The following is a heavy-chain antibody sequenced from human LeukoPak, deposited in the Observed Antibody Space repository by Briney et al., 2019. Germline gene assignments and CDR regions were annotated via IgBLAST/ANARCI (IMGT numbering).Heavy chain of an antibody. D-gene: IGHD5-24*01. CDR3: ARLRDGYNWDYYYMDV. Sequence: ASVKVSCKASGYTFTSYYMHWVRQAPGQGLEWMGWINPNSGGTNYAQKFQGRVTMTRDTSISTAYMELSRLRSDDTAVYYCARLRDGYNWDYYYMDVWGKGTTVTVSS. CDR1: GYTFTSYY. CDR2: INPNSGGT. V-gene: IGHV1-2*02. J-gene: IGHJ6*03.